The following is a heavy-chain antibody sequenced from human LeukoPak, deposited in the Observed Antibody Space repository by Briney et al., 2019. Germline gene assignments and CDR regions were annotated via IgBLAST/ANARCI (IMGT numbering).Heavy chain of an antibody. CDR1: GGSISSSSYY. J-gene: IGHJ3*02. V-gene: IGHV4-39*01. CDR3: ARHRPSAYCGGHCYSYTFDI. Sequence: PSETLSLTCTVSGGSISSSSYYWGWIRQPPGKGLGWIGSSYYSGSTYYNPSHNSRVTISADTSKNQFSLNLSCVTAADTGVYYCARHRPSAYCGGHCYSYTFDIWGQGTMVTVSS. D-gene: IGHD2-21*02. CDR2: SYYSGST.